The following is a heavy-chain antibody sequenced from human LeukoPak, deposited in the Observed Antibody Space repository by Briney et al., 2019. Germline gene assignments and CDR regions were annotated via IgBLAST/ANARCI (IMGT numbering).Heavy chain of an antibody. CDR2: ISYDGSNE. CDR3: ARTSMIIVIISPFDY. CDR1: GLSFSSYA. Sequence: GGSLRLSCAASGLSFSSYAMHWARQAPGKGLEWVAVISYDGSNEYYADSVKGRFTISRDNSKNTLYLQMNSLRAEDTAVYYCARTSMIIVIISPFDYWGQGTPVTVSS. D-gene: IGHD3-10*01. V-gene: IGHV3-30-3*01. J-gene: IGHJ4*02.